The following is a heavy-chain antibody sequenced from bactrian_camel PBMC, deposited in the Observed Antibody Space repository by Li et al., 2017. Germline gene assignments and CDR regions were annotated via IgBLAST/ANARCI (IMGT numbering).Heavy chain of an antibody. Sequence: HVQLVESGGGSVRAGGSLRLSCAASGYTYRDYCMGWFRQAPGKEREGVAAIEGDGTTSYADFVEGRFSVSKDNAKNTLYLQMNSLKPEDTAMYYCAAEGLFGGNWCPRSVDYFGYWGQGTQVTVS. CDR2: IEGDGTT. V-gene: IGHV3S26*01. CDR1: GYTYRDYC. CDR3: AAEGLFGGNWCPRSVDYFGY. J-gene: IGHJ6*01. D-gene: IGHD7*01.